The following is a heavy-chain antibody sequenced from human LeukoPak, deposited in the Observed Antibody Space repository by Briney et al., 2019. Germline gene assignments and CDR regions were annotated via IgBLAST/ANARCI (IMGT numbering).Heavy chain of an antibody. CDR3: ARGTYELPFYYYYYMDV. J-gene: IGHJ6*03. CDR2: INHSGST. Sequence: SETLSLTCAVYGGSFSGYYWSWIRQPPGKGLEWIGEINHSGSTNYNPSLKSRVTISVDTSKNQFSLKLSSVTAADTAVYYCARGTYELPFYYYYYMDVWGKGTTVTVSS. D-gene: IGHD3-16*01. V-gene: IGHV4-34*01. CDR1: GGSFSGYY.